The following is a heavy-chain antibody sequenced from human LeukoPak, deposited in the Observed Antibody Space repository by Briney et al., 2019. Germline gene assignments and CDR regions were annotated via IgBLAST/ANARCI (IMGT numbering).Heavy chain of an antibody. Sequence: ASVKVSCKASGYTFTSYYMHWVRQAPGQGLEWMGIINPSGGSTSYAQKFQGRVTMTRDTSTSTVYMELSSLRSDDTAVYYCARDPNSYYYGSGSSLPGYWGQGTLVTVSS. D-gene: IGHD3-10*01. J-gene: IGHJ4*02. V-gene: IGHV1-46*01. CDR1: GYTFTSYY. CDR3: ARDPNSYYYGSGSSLPGY. CDR2: INPSGGST.